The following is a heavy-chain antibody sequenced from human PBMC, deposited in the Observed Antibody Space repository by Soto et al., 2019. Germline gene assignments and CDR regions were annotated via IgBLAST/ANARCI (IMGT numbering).Heavy chain of an antibody. J-gene: IGHJ4*02. V-gene: IGHV3-23*01. CDR2: FRTSGDGGTT. CDR1: GFTFSSYS. Sequence: PGGSLRLSCAASGFTFSSYSMSWVRQAPGKGLEWVSGFRTSGDGGTTYYADSVKGRFTISRDNSKNMLFLQMNSLRAEDTAIYYCAKKVNSGPGSQYFDYWGQGPLVTVS. D-gene: IGHD3-10*01. CDR3: AKKVNSGPGSQYFDY.